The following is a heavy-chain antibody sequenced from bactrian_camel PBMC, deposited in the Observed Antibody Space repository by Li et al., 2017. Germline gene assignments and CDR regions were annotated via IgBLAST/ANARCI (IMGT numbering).Heavy chain of an antibody. V-gene: IGHV3S40*01. CDR2: INTGGGST. J-gene: IGHJ6*01. D-gene: IGHD1*01. CDR1: RFTFSNYD. CDR3: AAARGVWWGPSTCWTVSGYSF. Sequence: EVQLVESGGGLVQPGGSLRLSCAASRFTFSNYDMSWVRLAPGKGLEWVSSINTGGGSTYYADSVKGRFTISRDNAKNTVYLQMNNLKPEDTGMYYCAAARGVWWGPSTCWTVSGYSFWGQGTQVTVS.